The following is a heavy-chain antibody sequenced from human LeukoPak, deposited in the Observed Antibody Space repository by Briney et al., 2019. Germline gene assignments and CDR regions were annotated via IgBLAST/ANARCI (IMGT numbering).Heavy chain of an antibody. Sequence: ASVKVSCKASGYTFTSYYMHWVRQAPGQGLEWMGIINPSGGSTSYAQKFQGSVTMTRDTSTSTVYMELSSLRSEDTAVYYCARDPAGIDSSGYYSFFDYWGQGTLVTVSS. J-gene: IGHJ4*02. CDR2: INPSGGST. D-gene: IGHD3-22*01. CDR1: GYTFTSYY. V-gene: IGHV1-46*01. CDR3: ARDPAGIDSSGYYSFFDY.